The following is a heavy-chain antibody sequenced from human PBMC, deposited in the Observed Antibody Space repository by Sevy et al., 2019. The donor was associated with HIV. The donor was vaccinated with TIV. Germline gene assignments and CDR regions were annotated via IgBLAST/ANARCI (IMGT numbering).Heavy chain of an antibody. CDR2: IKSKTDGGTT. Sequence: GGSLRLSCAASGFTFSNAWMSWVRQAPGKGLEWVGRIKSKTDGGTTDYAAPVKGRVTISRDDSKNTRYMKMNSLKTEETAVYYCTTGLDDSTGYCSGGSCYIDSFWGQGTLVTVSS. CDR3: TTGLDDSTGYCSGGSCYIDSF. J-gene: IGHJ4*02. D-gene: IGHD2-15*01. V-gene: IGHV3-15*01. CDR1: GFTFSNAW.